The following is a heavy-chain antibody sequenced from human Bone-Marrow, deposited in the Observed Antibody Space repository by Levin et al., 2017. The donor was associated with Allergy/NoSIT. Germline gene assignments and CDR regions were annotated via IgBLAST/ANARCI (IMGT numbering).Heavy chain of an antibody. CDR2: FSNINKA. V-gene: IGHV3-23*05. D-gene: IGHD6-19*01. CDR1: GFRMSSFA. CDR3: AKDHPSSGWPTFES. Sequence: GESLKISCSSSGFRMSSFAMSWVRQAPGKGLEWVSSFSNINKAYYADSVVGRFTISRDSSRNSLYLQMNNLRGEDTAMYYCAKDHPSSGWPTFESWGQGTLVTVSS. J-gene: IGHJ4*02.